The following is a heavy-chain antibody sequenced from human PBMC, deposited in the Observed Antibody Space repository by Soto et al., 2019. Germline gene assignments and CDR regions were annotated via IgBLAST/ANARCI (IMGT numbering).Heavy chain of an antibody. V-gene: IGHV3-21*01. J-gene: IGHJ4*02. Sequence: GGSLRLSCAASGFTFSSYARHWVRQAAGKGLEWVSSISSSSSYIYYADSLKGRFTISRDNAKNSLYLQMNSLRAEDTAVYYCARDGERGSSSIYFDYWGQGTLVTVSS. CDR1: GFTFSSYA. CDR3: ARDGERGSSSIYFDY. CDR2: ISSSSSYI. D-gene: IGHD3-16*01.